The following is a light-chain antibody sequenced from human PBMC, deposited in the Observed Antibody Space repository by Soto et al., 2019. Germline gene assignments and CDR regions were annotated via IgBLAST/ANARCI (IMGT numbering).Light chain of an antibody. CDR3: QQRSAWPLT. J-gene: IGKJ4*01. CDR1: QSIGDY. Sequence: IVLTQSPATLSLSPGEGATLPCRASQSIGDYVAWFQQKPGQAPRLLIYDGSNRAVGIPARFSGSASGTDSTLTISSLEPEDFAVYYCQQRSAWPLTFGGGTRVEI. V-gene: IGKV3-11*01. CDR2: DGS.